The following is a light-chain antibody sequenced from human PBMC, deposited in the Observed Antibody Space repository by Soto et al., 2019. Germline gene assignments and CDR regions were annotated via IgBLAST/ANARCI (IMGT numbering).Light chain of an antibody. CDR2: GAS. CDR1: QSVSSSY. V-gene: IGKV3-20*01. Sequence: EIVLTQSPGTLSLSPGERATLSCRASQSVSSSYLAWYQQKPGQAPRLLIYGASSRATGIPDRFSGSGSGKDFTPISSRLEAEDSAVYYCQHYGSSPNTFGQGTKLDIK. CDR3: QHYGSSPNT. J-gene: IGKJ2*01.